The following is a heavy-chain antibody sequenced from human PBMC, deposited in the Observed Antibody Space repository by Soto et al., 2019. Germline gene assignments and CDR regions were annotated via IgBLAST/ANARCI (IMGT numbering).Heavy chain of an antibody. D-gene: IGHD4-17*01. J-gene: IGHJ3*02. V-gene: IGHV3-21*01. CDR3: ASPRDYCVTTSNCFIAFDI. CDR2: ISHSGSYI. CDR1: GFSFGDYI. Sequence: AQLVESGGSLVKPGGSLRLSCAASGFSFGDYIMNWVRQAPGRGLAWVASISHSGSYIFYADSVKGRFTISRDNSRDSLYLQMNSLRVDDTAIYYCASPRDYCVTTSNCFIAFDIWGQGTRVTVSS.